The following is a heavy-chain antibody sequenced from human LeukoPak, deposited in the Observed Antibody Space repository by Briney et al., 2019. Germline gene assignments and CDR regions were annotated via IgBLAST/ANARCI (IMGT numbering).Heavy chain of an antibody. CDR1: GYTFTGYY. CDR2: INPNSGVT. Sequence: ASVKVSCKASGYTFTGYYMHWVRQAPGQGLEWMGWINPNSGVTNYAQKFQGRVTMTRDTSISTAYMELSRLRSDDTAVYYCASNPNYDILTGWVYWGQGTLVTVSS. CDR3: ASNPNYDILTGWVY. D-gene: IGHD3-9*01. J-gene: IGHJ4*02. V-gene: IGHV1-2*02.